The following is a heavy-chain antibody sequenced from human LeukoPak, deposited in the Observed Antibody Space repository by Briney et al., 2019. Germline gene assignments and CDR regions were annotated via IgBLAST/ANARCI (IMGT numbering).Heavy chain of an antibody. Sequence: SETLSLTCTVSGYSITSNYYCVWIRQPPGKGLEWIGSIYHSGSTYYNPSLKSRVTMSVDTSKNQFSLKLTSVTAADTAVYFCASRDCSDGACFFDYWGQGTLVTVSS. J-gene: IGHJ4*02. CDR1: GYSITSNYY. V-gene: IGHV4-38-2*02. CDR2: IYHSGST. CDR3: ASRDCSDGACFFDY. D-gene: IGHD2-15*01.